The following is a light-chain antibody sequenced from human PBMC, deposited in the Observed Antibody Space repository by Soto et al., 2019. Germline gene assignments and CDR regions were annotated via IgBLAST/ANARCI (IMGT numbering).Light chain of an antibody. CDR1: STDIGAYNY. Sequence: QSVLTQPASVSGSPGQSITISCTGTSTDIGAYNYVSWYQQHPGKAPKPLIYEVTNRPSGVSNRFSGSKSGNTASLTISGLQAEDEANYYCNSYTTLSNRVFGTGTKVTVL. V-gene: IGLV2-14*01. J-gene: IGLJ1*01. CDR2: EVT. CDR3: NSYTTLSNRV.